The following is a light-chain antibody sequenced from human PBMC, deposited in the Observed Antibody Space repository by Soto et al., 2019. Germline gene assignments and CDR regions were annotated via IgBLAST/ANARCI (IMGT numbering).Light chain of an antibody. V-gene: IGLV1-51*01. Sequence: QSVLTQPPSVSAAPGQKVTISCSGSSSNIGNNYVSWYLQVPGTAPKLLIYDDDKRPSGIPDRFSGSKSGTSATLGITGLQTGDEADYYCGTWDSGLRSVVFGGGTKLTVL. J-gene: IGLJ3*02. CDR3: GTWDSGLRSVV. CDR2: DDD. CDR1: SSNIGNNY.